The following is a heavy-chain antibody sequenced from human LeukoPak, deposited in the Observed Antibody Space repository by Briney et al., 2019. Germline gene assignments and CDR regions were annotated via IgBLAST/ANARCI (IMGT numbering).Heavy chain of an antibody. CDR3: ARGRGRARGYSYGN. CDR2: MNPNSGNT. Sequence: ASVKVSCKASGYTFTSYGISWVRQATGQGLEWMGWMNPNSGNTGYAQKFQGRVTMTRNTSISTAYMELSSLRSEDTAVYYCARGRGRARGYSYGNWGQGTLVTVSS. D-gene: IGHD5-18*01. J-gene: IGHJ4*02. CDR1: GYTFTSYG. V-gene: IGHV1-8*02.